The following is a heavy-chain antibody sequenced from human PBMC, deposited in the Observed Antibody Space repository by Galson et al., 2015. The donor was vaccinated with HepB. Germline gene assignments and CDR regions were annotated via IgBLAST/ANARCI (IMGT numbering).Heavy chain of an antibody. J-gene: IGHJ4*02. CDR2: ISNDGVNK. CDR3: ARDLSTLSDLDY. D-gene: IGHD2-2*01. V-gene: IGHV3-30-3*01. Sequence: MHWVRQAPGKGLAWVTVISNDGVNKHYSDSVKGRFTISRDNSKNTLHLQMNSLRPEDTAVYYCARDLSTLSDLDYWGQGTLVTVSS.